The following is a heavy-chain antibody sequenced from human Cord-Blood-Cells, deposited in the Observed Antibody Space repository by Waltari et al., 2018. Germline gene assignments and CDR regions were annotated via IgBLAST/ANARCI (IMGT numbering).Heavy chain of an antibody. V-gene: IGHV3-7*01. CDR3: ARGGDFDY. Sequence: EVQLVESGGGLVQPGGSLRLSCAASGFTFSRCWMSWVRQAPGKGLEWVANIKQDGSEKYYVDSVKGRFTISRDNAKNSLYLQMNSLRAEDTAVYYCARGGDFDYWGQGTLVTVSS. CDR2: IKQDGSEK. CDR1: GFTFSRCW. J-gene: IGHJ4*02.